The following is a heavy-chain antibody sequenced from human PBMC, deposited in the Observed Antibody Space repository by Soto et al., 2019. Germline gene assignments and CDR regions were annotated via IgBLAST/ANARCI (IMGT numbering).Heavy chain of an antibody. J-gene: IGHJ3*02. D-gene: IGHD5-12*01. CDR2: IIPILGIA. CDR1: GGTFSSYT. CDR3: AGDRGDGYNNI. Sequence: QVQLVQSGAEVKKPGSSVKVSCKASGGTFSSYTISWVRQAPGQGLEWMGRIIPILGIANYAQKFQGRVTITADKPTSTAYRELGSLRSEGTAVYYCAGDRGDGYNNIWGQGTMVTVSS. V-gene: IGHV1-69*08.